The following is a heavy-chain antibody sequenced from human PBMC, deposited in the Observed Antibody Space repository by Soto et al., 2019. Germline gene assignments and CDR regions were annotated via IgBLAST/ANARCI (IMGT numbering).Heavy chain of an antibody. Sequence: SETLSLTCTVSGGSISSYYWSWIRQPPGKGLEWIGYIYYSGSTNYNPSLKSRVTISVDTSKNQFSLKLSSVTAADTAVYYCARVSPRSGNSVYFDYWGQGTLVTVSS. CDR2: IYYSGST. CDR3: ARVSPRSGNSVYFDY. J-gene: IGHJ4*02. V-gene: IGHV4-59*01. D-gene: IGHD3-3*01. CDR1: GGSISSYY.